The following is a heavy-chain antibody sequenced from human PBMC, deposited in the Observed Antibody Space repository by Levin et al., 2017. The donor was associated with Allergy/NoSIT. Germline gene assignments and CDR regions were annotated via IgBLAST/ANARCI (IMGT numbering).Heavy chain of an antibody. CDR2: ISHSGST. Sequence: SETLSLTCTVSGGSISSSNYYWGWIRQPPGKGLEWMGGISHSGSTYYNPSLKSRVTISLDTSQNQLSLKLTSVTAADTAVYYCARDGFRSSQVYWGQGTLVTVSS. CDR1: GGSISSSNYY. J-gene: IGHJ4*02. V-gene: IGHV4-39*07. D-gene: IGHD6-6*01. CDR3: ARDGFRSSQVY.